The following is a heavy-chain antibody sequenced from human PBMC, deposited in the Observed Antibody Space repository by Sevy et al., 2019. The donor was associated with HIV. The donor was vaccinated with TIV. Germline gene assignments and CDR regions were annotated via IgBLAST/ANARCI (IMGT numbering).Heavy chain of an antibody. CDR2: ITYDGSNK. CDR1: GFTFSSYS. D-gene: IGHD4-17*01. V-gene: IGHV3-30*03. CDR3: ASDFLYGAHPFDY. Sequence: GGSLRLSCAASGFTFSSYSMHWVRQAPGKGLEWVAFITYDGSNKYYADSVKGRFTISRDNSKNPLYVQMNGHRAEDTAVSYCASDFLYGAHPFDYWGQGTLVTVSS. J-gene: IGHJ4*02.